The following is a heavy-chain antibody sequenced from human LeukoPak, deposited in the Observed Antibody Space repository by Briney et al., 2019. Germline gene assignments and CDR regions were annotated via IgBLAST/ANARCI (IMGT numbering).Heavy chain of an antibody. CDR2: IYYSGTT. D-gene: IGHD3-16*01. CDR3: ARHGTLGSITYPLDY. V-gene: IGHV4-59*08. J-gene: IGHJ4*02. Sequence: SETLSLTCTVSGGSISSYYWSWIRQAPGKGLEWIGNIYYSGTTNYNPSLKSRVTISVDTSRNQFSLKLSSVTAADTAVYYCARHGTLGSITYPLDYWGQGTPVTVFS. CDR1: GGSISSYY.